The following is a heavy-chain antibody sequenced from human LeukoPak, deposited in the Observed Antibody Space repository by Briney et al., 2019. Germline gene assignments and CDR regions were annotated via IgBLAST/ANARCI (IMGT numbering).Heavy chain of an antibody. Sequence: SETLSLTCTVSGTSVSSDSYCWSWIRQPPGKGLEWIGYVFYIGTTNYNPSLKSRVTISGDTSKNQFSLKLSSVTAADTAVYYCARVEGYCSGGSCYPYIFDYWGQGTLVTVSS. D-gene: IGHD2-15*01. J-gene: IGHJ4*02. CDR2: VFYIGTT. CDR3: ARVEGYCSGGSCYPYIFDY. V-gene: IGHV4-61*01. CDR1: GTSVSSDSYC.